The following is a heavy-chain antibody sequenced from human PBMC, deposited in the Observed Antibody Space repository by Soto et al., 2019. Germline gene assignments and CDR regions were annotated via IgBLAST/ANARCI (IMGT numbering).Heavy chain of an antibody. CDR1: GGTFSSYT. CDR2: IIPILGIA. J-gene: IGHJ4*02. D-gene: IGHD3-10*01. CDR3: ARDYGSGSYSDY. Sequence: QVQLVQSGAAVKKPGSSVKVSCKASGGTFSSYTISWVRQAPGQGLEWMGRIIPILGIANYAQKFQGRVTITADKSTSTAYMELSSLRSEDTAVYYCARDYGSGSYSDYWGQGTLVTVSS. V-gene: IGHV1-69*02.